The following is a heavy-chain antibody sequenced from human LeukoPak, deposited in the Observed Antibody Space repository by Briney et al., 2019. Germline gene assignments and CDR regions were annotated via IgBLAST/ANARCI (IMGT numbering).Heavy chain of an antibody. J-gene: IGHJ5*02. CDR3: AGERNCGGDCYQGSWFDP. CDR1: GFTFNSRE. CDR2: ITSSGGIT. V-gene: IGHV3-48*03. D-gene: IGHD2-21*02. Sequence: PGGSLRLSCAASGFTFNSREMLWVRQAPGKGLEWVSYITSSGGITYYADSVKGRFTVSRDNAKNSLYLQMNSLRAEDTAVYYCAGERNCGGDCYQGSWFDPWGQGTLVTVSS.